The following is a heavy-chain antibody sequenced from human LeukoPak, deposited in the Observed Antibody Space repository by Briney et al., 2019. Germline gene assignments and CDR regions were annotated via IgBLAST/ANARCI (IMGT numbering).Heavy chain of an antibody. J-gene: IGHJ3*02. D-gene: IGHD3-22*01. Sequence: GGSLRLSCTASGFTFSSYAMSWVRQAPGKGLEWVSGISDSGGSTYYADSVKGRFTISRDNSKNTLYLQMNSLRADDTAVYYCAKEAVNYYDSSGYFDDAFDIWGQGTMVTVSS. V-gene: IGHV3-23*01. CDR3: AKEAVNYYDSSGYFDDAFDI. CDR1: GFTFSSYA. CDR2: ISDSGGST.